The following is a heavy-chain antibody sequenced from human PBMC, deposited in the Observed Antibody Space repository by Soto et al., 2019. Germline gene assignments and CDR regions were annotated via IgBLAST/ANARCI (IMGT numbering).Heavy chain of an antibody. D-gene: IGHD6-13*01. CDR2: IIPIFGTA. V-gene: IGHV1-69*12. CDR3: ARRIAAADTLLNWFDP. Sequence: QVQLVQSGAEVKKPGSSVKVSCKASGGTFSSYAISWVRQAPGQGLEWMGGIIPIFGTANYAQKFQGRVTITADESRSTAYMELSSLRSEDTAVYYCARRIAAADTLLNWFDPWGQGTLVTVSS. J-gene: IGHJ5*02. CDR1: GGTFSSYA.